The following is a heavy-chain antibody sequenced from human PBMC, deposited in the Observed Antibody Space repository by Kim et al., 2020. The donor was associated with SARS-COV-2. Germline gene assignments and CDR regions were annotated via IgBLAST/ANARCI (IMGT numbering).Heavy chain of an antibody. CDR3: ARGSPKSGYGTLFDY. CDR2: ISSSSSTI. CDR1: GFTFSSYS. V-gene: IGHV3-48*04. J-gene: IGHJ4*02. Sequence: GGSLRLSCAASGFTFSSYSMNWVRQAPGKGLEWVSYISSSSSTIYYADSVKGRFTNSRDNAKNSLYLQMNSLRAEDTAVYYCARGSPKSGYGTLFDYWGQGTLVTVSS. D-gene: IGHD5-12*01.